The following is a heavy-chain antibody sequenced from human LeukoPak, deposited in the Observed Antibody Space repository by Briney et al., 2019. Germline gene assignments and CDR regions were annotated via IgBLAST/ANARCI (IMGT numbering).Heavy chain of an antibody. Sequence: GASVKVSCKASGYTFTSYGISWVRQAPGQGLEWMGWISAYNGNTNYAQKLQGRVTMTTDTSTSTAYMELRSLGSDGTAVYYCARLYKESYYYYYYMDVWGKGTTVTVSS. CDR2: ISAYNGNT. J-gene: IGHJ6*03. CDR1: GYTFTSYG. CDR3: ARLYKESYYYYYYMDV. V-gene: IGHV1-18*01. D-gene: IGHD1-14*01.